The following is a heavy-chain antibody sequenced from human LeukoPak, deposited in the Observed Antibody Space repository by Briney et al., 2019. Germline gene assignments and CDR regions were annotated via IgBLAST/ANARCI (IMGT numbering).Heavy chain of an antibody. CDR3: ARDVYGDWHFEY. V-gene: IGHV3-66*02. CDR1: GFTVSSTY. Sequence: PGGSLRLSCAASGFTVSSTYMSWVRQAPGKGLEWVSAIYSGGSTYYADSVRGRFTISRDKSEDTLHLQMNSLRTEDTAVYYCARDVYGDWHFEYWGQGTLVTVSS. D-gene: IGHD4-17*01. J-gene: IGHJ4*02. CDR2: IYSGGST.